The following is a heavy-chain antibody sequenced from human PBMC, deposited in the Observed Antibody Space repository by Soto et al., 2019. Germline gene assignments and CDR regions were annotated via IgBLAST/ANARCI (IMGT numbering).Heavy chain of an antibody. Sequence: QVQLVESGGGVVQPGRSLRLSCAASGFTFSSYGMHWVRQAPGKGLEWVAVIWYDGSNIYYADSVKGRFTISRDNSKNTLYLQMNSLRAEDTAVYYCARGHTYYYDSSGYYPGSVFDYWGQGTLVTVSS. V-gene: IGHV3-33*01. CDR3: ARGHTYYYDSSGYYPGSVFDY. J-gene: IGHJ4*02. D-gene: IGHD3-22*01. CDR2: IWYDGSNI. CDR1: GFTFSSYG.